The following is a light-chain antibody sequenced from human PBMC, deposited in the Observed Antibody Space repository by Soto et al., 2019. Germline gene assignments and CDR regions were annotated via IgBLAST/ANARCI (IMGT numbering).Light chain of an antibody. CDR2: KAS. Sequence: DIQMTQSPSTLSASVGDRVTITCRASQSISSWLAWYQQKPGKAPKLLIYKASSLESGVPSRFSGSGSGTEFTLTIRSLQPDDFATYYCQHGYTFGQGTKLEIK. J-gene: IGKJ2*01. CDR3: QHGYT. V-gene: IGKV1-5*03. CDR1: QSISSW.